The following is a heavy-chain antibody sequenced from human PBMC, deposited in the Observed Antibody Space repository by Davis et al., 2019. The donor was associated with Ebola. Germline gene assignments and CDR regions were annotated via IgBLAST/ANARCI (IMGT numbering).Heavy chain of an antibody. CDR1: GYAFTGYY. D-gene: IGHD1-1*01. Sequence: ASVKVSCKASGYAFTGYYMHWVRQAPGQGLEWVGWINPKSGDTNYAQKFQDRVTMTRDTSISTAYMELSRLRSDDTAVYYCATEEGRNWYYFDSWGQGTTVTVSS. CDR2: INPKSGDT. CDR3: ATEEGRNWYYFDS. J-gene: IGHJ4*03. V-gene: IGHV1-2*02.